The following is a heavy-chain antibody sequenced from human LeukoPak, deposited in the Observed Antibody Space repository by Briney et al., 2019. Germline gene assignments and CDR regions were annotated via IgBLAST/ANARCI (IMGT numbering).Heavy chain of an antibody. V-gene: IGHV4-59*01. CDR2: IYYTGRT. Sequence: SETLSLTCNVSGGSITSYCWSWIRQPPGKGLEWIGDIYYTGRTDYNSSHKSRVTISVDTSRSQFSLKLSSVTTADTAVYYCARAPPRGVGPTHFDYWGQGILVTVSS. CDR3: ARAPPRGVGPTHFDY. D-gene: IGHD1-26*01. CDR1: GGSITSYC. J-gene: IGHJ4*02.